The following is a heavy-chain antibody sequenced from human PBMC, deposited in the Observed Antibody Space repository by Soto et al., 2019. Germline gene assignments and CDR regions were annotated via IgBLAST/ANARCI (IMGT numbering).Heavy chain of an antibody. V-gene: IGHV3-73*02. CDR1: GFTFSGSA. Sequence: EVQLVESGGGLVQPGGSLKLSCAASGFTFSGSAMHWVRQASGKGLEWVGRIRSKANSYATAYAASVKGRFTISRDDSKNTAYLQMNSLKTEDTAVYYCTRQGEAARQFYYYYGMDVWGQGTTVTVSS. D-gene: IGHD6-6*01. J-gene: IGHJ6*02. CDR2: IRSKANSYAT. CDR3: TRQGEAARQFYYYYGMDV.